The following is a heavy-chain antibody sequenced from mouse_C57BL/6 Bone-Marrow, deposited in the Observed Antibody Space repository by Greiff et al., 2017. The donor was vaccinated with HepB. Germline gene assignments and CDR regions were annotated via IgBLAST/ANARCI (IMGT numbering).Heavy chain of an antibody. V-gene: IGHV1-62-2*01. Sequence: QVQLQQSGAELVKPGASVKLSCKASGYTFTEYTIHWVKQRSGQGLEWIGWFYPGSGSIKYNEKFKDKATLTADKSSSTVYMELSRLTSEDSAVFVCARHDLGYYYGSSYDAMDYWGQGTSVTVSS. CDR2: FYPGSGSI. J-gene: IGHJ4*01. D-gene: IGHD1-1*01. CDR3: ARHDLGYYYGSSYDAMDY. CDR1: GYTFTEYT.